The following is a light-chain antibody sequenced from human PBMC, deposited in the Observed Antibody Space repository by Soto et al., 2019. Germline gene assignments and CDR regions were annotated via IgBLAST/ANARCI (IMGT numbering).Light chain of an antibody. V-gene: IGKV3-15*01. CDR1: QHVSSN. CDR3: QQYNNWPYT. Sequence: EIVMTQSPATLSVSPGGSATLSCRASQHVSSNFAWYRQKPGQAPTLLIYRASTMATGIPARFSGSGSGTEFTLTISRLQSEDFAVYYCQQYNNWPYTFGQGTKLEIK. J-gene: IGKJ2*01. CDR2: RAS.